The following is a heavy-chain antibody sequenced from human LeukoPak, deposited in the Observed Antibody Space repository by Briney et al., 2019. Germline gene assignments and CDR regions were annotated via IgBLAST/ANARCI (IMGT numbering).Heavy chain of an antibody. CDR3: ARGSTYYDSSGQVPFDY. CDR1: GFTFSSSA. CDR2: ISNNGGYT. V-gene: IGHV3-23*01. J-gene: IGHJ4*02. Sequence: GGSLRLSCAASGFTFSSSAMSWVRQAPGKGLEWVSAISNNGGYTYYADSVQGRFTISRDNGKNTLYLQMNSLRAEDTAVYYCARGSTYYDSSGQVPFDYWGQGTLVTVSS. D-gene: IGHD3-22*01.